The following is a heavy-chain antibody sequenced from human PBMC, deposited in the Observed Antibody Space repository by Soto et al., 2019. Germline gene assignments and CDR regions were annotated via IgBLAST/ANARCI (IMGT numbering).Heavy chain of an antibody. J-gene: IGHJ4*02. V-gene: IGHV1-46*01. Sequence: QVQLVQSGAEVRKPGASVKISCKASGYIFTNYNMHWVRQAPGQGLEWMGIINPSGGSTSYVQKFQGRVTMTRDTSTSTGYMELSSLRSEDTAVYYCARGYYDSSAYSYFDYWGQGTLVTVSS. CDR3: ARGYYDSSAYSYFDY. D-gene: IGHD3-22*01. CDR2: INPSGGST. CDR1: GYIFTNYN.